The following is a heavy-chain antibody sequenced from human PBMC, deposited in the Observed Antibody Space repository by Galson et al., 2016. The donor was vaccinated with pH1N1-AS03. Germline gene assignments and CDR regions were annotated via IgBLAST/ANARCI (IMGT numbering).Heavy chain of an antibody. V-gene: IGHV3-7*01. CDR2: INKDEDER. CDR3: VRETGFNSLWYPFHQ. D-gene: IGHD2-15*01. CDR1: GFSISSGA. J-gene: IGHJ1*01. Sequence: SLRLSCAVSGFSISSGAMTWVRQAPGKGLEWVATINKDEDERYYMGSVKGRCTISRDNVRNMLYLEMNNLRVEDTAVYYCVRETGFNSLWYPFHQWGQGTLVRVSP.